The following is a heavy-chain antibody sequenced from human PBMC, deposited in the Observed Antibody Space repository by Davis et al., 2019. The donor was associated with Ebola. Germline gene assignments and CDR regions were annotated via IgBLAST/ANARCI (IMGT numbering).Heavy chain of an antibody. J-gene: IGHJ6*02. D-gene: IGHD3-3*01. CDR2: MNPNSGNT. Sequence: ASVKVSCKASGYTFTSYDINWVRQATGQGLEWMGWMNPNSGNTGYAQKFQGRVTMTRDTSTSTVYMELSSLRSEDTAVYYCARDIESRYDFWSGPSGMDVWGQGTTVTVSS. CDR1: GYTFTSYD. V-gene: IGHV1-8*01. CDR3: ARDIESRYDFWSGPSGMDV.